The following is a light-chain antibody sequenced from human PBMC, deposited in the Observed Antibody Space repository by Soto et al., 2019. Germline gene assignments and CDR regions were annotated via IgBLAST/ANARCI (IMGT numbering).Light chain of an antibody. Sequence: QSVLTQPPSVYGAPGQRVTISCTGSSSNIGAGYDVHWYQQLPGTAPKLLIYGNSHRPSGVPDRFSGSKSGTSASLAITGLQADDEAEYYCQSYDSSLSGSVFGGGTKVTVL. CDR2: GNS. J-gene: IGLJ2*01. V-gene: IGLV1-40*01. CDR1: SSNIGAGYD. CDR3: QSYDSSLSGSV.